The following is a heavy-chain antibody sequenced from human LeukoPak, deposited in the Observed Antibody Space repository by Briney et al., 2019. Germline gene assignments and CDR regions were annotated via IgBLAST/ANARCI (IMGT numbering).Heavy chain of an antibody. Sequence: ASVTVSCKASGHSLSGLSIQWVRQAPGKGLECMGGFDPEEAKMVYAQNFQGRVTMTEDTSTQTAYMELSGLTSDDTAVYYCTTRSGDFWSGFVNWGQGSLVTVSS. CDR1: GHSLSGLS. J-gene: IGHJ4*02. V-gene: IGHV1-24*01. CDR3: TTRSGDFWSGFVN. CDR2: FDPEEAKM. D-gene: IGHD3-3*01.